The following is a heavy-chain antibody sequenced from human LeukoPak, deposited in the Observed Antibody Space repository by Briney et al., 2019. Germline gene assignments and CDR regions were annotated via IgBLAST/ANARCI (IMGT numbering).Heavy chain of an antibody. CDR1: GYTFTGYY. CDR3: ARAANIGYCIGGSCYHRY. J-gene: IGHJ4*02. Sequence: ASVKVSCKASGYTFTGYYMHWVRQAPGQGLEWMGWINPNSGGTNYAQKFQGRVTMTRDTSISTAYMELSRLRSDDTAVYYCARAANIGYCIGGSCYHRYWGQGTLVTVSS. D-gene: IGHD2-15*01. CDR2: INPNSGGT. V-gene: IGHV1-2*02.